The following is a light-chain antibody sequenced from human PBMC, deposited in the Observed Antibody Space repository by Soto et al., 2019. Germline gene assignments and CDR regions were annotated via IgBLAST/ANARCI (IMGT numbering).Light chain of an antibody. V-gene: IGLV2-11*01. CDR2: DVS. CDR1: SSDVGGYNY. CDR3: CSYAGSYTFV. Sequence: QSVLTQPRSVSGSPGQSVTISCTGTSSDVGGYNYVSWYQQHPGKAPKPMIYDVSKRPSGVPDRFSGSKSGNTASLTISGLQAEDEADYYCCSYAGSYTFVFGTGTKVTAL. J-gene: IGLJ1*01.